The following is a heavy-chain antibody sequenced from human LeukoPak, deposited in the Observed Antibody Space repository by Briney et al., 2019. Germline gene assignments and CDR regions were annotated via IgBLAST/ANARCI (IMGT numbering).Heavy chain of an antibody. CDR3: ARAYYDSSGLTPDY. D-gene: IGHD3-22*01. Sequence: PSETLSLTCTVSGGSISSYYWSWIRQPAGKGLESIGHISTSGSTNYNPSLKSRVTMSVDTSKNQFSLKLSSVTAADTAVYYCARAYYDSSGLTPDYWGQGTLVTVSS. CDR1: GGSISSYY. CDR2: ISTSGST. J-gene: IGHJ4*02. V-gene: IGHV4-4*07.